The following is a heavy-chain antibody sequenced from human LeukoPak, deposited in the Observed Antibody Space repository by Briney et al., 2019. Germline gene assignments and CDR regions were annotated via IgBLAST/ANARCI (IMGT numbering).Heavy chain of an antibody. D-gene: IGHD6-19*01. V-gene: IGHV6-1*01. CDR2: TYYRSKWYN. CDR3: ARGSHNSGLL. J-gene: IGHJ4*02. CDR1: GDSVSSSSAA. Sequence: SQTLSLTCAISGDSVSSSSAAWNWIRQSPSRVLELLGRTYYRSKWYNDYAISVKGRITINPDTSKNQFSLHLNSVTPEDTALYYCARGSHNSGLLWGQGTLVSVSS.